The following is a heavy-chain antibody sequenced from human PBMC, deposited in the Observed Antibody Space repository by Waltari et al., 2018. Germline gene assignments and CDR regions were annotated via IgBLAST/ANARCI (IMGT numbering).Heavy chain of an antibody. V-gene: IGHV4-39*07. D-gene: IGHD2-8*02. J-gene: IGHJ5*02. CDR2: IYYSGST. Sequence: QLQLQESGPGLVKPSETLSLTCTVSGGSISSSSYYWGWIRQPPGKGLEWIGSIYYSGSTSYNPSLKSRVTISVDTSKNQFSLKLSSVTAADTAVYYCARDQLDVLVVSSSWFDPWGQGTLVTVSS. CDR1: GGSISSSSYY. CDR3: ARDQLDVLVVSSSWFDP.